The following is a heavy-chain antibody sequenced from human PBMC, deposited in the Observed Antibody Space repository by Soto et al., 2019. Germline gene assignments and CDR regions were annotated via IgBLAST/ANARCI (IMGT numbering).Heavy chain of an antibody. CDR1: GFTFSNYG. CDR2: ISYDGSNK. Sequence: QVQLVESGGGVVQPGRSLRLSCAASGFTFSNYGMHWVRQAPGKGLEWVAVISYDGSNKYYADSVKGRFTISRDNSKNTLYLQMNSLRAEDTAVYYCAKGGEYCSGGSCSNYFDYWGQGTLVTVSS. CDR3: AKGGEYCSGGSCSNYFDY. V-gene: IGHV3-30*18. J-gene: IGHJ4*02. D-gene: IGHD2-15*01.